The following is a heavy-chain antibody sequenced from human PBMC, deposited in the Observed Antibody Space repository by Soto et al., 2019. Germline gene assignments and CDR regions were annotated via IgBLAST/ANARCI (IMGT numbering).Heavy chain of an antibody. Sequence: EGQLVESGGGLVQPGGSLRLSCVVSGLAFRTYWMSWVRQAPWKGLEWVANINQDGSESYYVDSVKGRFTISRDNAKNSLYLQMTSLRADDTAVYYCARTARECNRPGCANWGQGPLVTVSS. J-gene: IGHJ4*02. CDR1: GLAFRTYW. CDR3: ARTARECNRPGCAN. CDR2: INQDGSES. D-gene: IGHD2-2*01. V-gene: IGHV3-7*01.